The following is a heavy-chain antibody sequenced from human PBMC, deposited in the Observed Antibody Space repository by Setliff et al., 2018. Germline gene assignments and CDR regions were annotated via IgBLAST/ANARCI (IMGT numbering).Heavy chain of an antibody. CDR2: VYSNVGT. V-gene: IGHV4-4*07. CDR1: GGSINNYY. J-gene: IGHJ1*01. D-gene: IGHD1-26*01. Sequence: KPSETLSLTCTVSGGSINNYYWSWIRQPAGKGLEWIGRVYSNVGTNFNPSLKSRVTMSVDASKNQISLKLMPVTAADTAVYYCASRNSDGGPEYFQHWGQGALVTVSS. CDR3: ASRNSDGGPEYFQH.